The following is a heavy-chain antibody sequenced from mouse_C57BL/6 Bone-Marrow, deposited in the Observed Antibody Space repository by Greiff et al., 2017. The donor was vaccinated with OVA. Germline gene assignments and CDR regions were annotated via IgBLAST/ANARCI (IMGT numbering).Heavy chain of an antibody. CDR2: ISNLAYSI. J-gene: IGHJ4*01. CDR3: ARRSFINAMDY. V-gene: IGHV5-15*04. D-gene: IGHD1-1*01. Sequence: EAKLVESGGGLVQPGGSLKLSCAASGFTFSDYGMAWVRQAPRQGPEWVAYISNLAYSIYYADTVTGRCTISRENAKNTLYLEMSSLRSEDTAMYYCARRSFINAMDYWGQGTSVTVSS. CDR1: GFTFSDYG.